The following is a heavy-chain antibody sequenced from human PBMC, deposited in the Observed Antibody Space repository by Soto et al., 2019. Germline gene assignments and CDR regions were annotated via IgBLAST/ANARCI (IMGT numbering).Heavy chain of an antibody. CDR1: GFTFSSYG. D-gene: IGHD3-3*01. V-gene: IGHV3-30*18. CDR3: AKDYVLRFLEWSPINYYYYGMDV. CDR2: ISYDGSNK. Sequence: PGGSLRLSCAASGFTFSSYGMHWVRQAPGKGLEWVAVISYDGSNKYYADSVKGRFTISRDNSKNTLYLQMNSLRAEDTAVYYCAKDYVLRFLEWSPINYYYYGMDVWGQGTTVTVSS. J-gene: IGHJ6*02.